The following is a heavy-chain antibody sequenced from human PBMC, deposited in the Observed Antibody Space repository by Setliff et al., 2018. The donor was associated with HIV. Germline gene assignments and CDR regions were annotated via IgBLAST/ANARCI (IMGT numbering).Heavy chain of an antibody. Sequence: PSETLSLTCTVSSDSIRFYYWTWIRQPPGKGLEWIGNIYYTGSTNYNPSLKSRITISIDTSKSQFSLKLTSVAAADTAVYYCARDSGGYNYGFAVGFFDYWGQGALVTVSS. D-gene: IGHD5-18*01. V-gene: IGHV4-59*01. CDR2: IYYTGST. CDR1: SDSIRFYY. J-gene: IGHJ4*02. CDR3: ARDSGGYNYGFAVGFFDY.